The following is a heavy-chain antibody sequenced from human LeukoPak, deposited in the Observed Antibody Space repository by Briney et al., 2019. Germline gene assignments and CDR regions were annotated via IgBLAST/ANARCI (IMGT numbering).Heavy chain of an antibody. CDR1: GGSISRSSYY. Sequence: PSETLSLTCTVSGGSISRSSYYWGWIRQPPGKGLEWIGSIYYSGSTYYNPSLKSRVTISVDTSKNQFSLKLSSVTAADTAVYYCAGSTSCPLNWGQGTLVTVSS. J-gene: IGHJ4*02. D-gene: IGHD2-2*01. CDR3: AGSTSCPLN. CDR2: IYYSGST. V-gene: IGHV4-39*01.